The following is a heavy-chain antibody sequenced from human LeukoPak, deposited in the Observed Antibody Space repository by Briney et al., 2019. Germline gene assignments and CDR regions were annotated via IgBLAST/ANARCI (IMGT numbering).Heavy chain of an antibody. Sequence: GASVKVSCKASGYTFTGYYMHWVRQAPGQGLEWMGWINPNSGGTNYAQKFQGRVTMTRDTSISTAYMELSRLRSDDTAVYYCARVRILYWKENSDYWGQGTLVTVSS. CDR3: ARVRILYWKENSDY. D-gene: IGHD2-8*02. J-gene: IGHJ4*02. CDR2: INPNSGGT. V-gene: IGHV1-2*02. CDR1: GYTFTGYY.